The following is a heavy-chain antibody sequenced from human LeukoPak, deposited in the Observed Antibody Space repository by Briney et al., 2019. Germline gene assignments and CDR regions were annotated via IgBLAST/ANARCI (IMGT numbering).Heavy chain of an antibody. CDR2: IYYSGST. CDR1: GGSISSSSYY. J-gene: IGHJ4*02. V-gene: IGHV4-39*07. Sequence: SETLSLTCTVSGGSISSSSYYWGWIRQPPGKGLEWIGSIYYSGSTYYNPSLKGRVTISVDTSKNQFSLKLSSVTAADTAVYYCASFRRITIFGVVTPAHDYWGQGTLVTVSS. CDR3: ASFRRITIFGVVTPAHDY. D-gene: IGHD3-3*01.